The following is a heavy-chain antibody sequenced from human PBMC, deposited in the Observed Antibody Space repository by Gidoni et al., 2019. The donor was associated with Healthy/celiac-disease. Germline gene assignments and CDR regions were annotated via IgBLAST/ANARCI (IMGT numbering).Heavy chain of an antibody. CDR2: SSSSGSTI. CDR3: ARDVYCSSTSCPFDI. J-gene: IGHJ3*02. CDR1: GFTFSDSY. V-gene: IGHV3-11*01. Sequence: QVQLVESGGGLVKPGGSLRLSCAASGFTFSDSYMSWIRQAPGKGLEWVSYSSSSGSTIYYADSVKGRFTISRDNTKNSLYLQMNSLRAEDTAVYYCARDVYCSSTSCPFDIWGQGTMVTVSS. D-gene: IGHD2-2*01.